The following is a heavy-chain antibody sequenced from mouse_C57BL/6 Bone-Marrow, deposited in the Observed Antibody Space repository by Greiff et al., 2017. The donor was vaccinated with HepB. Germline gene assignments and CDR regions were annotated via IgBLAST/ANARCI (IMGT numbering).Heavy chain of an antibody. Sequence: QVQLQQSGPGLVQPSQSLSITCTVSGFSLTSYGVHWVRQSPGKGLEWLGVIWSGGSTDYNAAFISRLSISKDNSKSQVFFKMNSLQADDTAIYYCARVWRLGYWGQGTTLTVSS. CDR3: ARVWRLGY. D-gene: IGHD2-2*01. CDR1: GFSLTSYG. CDR2: IWSGGST. V-gene: IGHV2-2*01. J-gene: IGHJ2*01.